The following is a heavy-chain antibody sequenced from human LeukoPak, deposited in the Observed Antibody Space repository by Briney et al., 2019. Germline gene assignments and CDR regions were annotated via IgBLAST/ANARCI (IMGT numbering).Heavy chain of an antibody. V-gene: IGHV1-69*02. D-gene: IGHD6-13*01. J-gene: IGHJ6*02. Sequence: SVKVSCKASLGTLSSYTISWVRQAPGQGVEWMGRIIPILGIANYAQKFQGRVTITADKSTSTAYMELSSLRSEDTAVYYCASEVGAAGIYYYYYYGMDVWGQGTTVTVSS. CDR1: LGTLSSYT. CDR3: ASEVGAAGIYYYYYYGMDV. CDR2: IIPILGIA.